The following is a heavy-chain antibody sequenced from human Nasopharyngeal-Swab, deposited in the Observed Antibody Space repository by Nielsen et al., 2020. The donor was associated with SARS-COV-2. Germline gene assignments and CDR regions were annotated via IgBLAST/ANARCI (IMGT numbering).Heavy chain of an antibody. V-gene: IGHV4-34*01. CDR2: INHSGST. J-gene: IGHJ4*02. CDR1: GGSFSGYY. D-gene: IGHD4-17*01. Sequence: SQTLSLTCAVYGGSFSGYYWSWIRQPPGKGLEWIGEINHSGSTNYNPSLKSRVTISAGTSKNQFSLKLSSVTAADTAVYYCARAYGDYHYWGQGTLVTVSS. CDR3: ARAYGDYHY.